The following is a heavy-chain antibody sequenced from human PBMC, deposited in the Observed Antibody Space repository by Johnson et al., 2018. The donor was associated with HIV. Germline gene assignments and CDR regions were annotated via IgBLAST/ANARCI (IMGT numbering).Heavy chain of an antibody. CDR2: ISWNSGSI. CDR1: GFTFDDYA. V-gene: IGHV3-9*01. D-gene: IGHD6-19*01. Sequence: VRLVESGGGVVQPGRSLRLSCAASGFTFDDYAMHWVRQAPGKGLEWVSGISWNSGSIGYADSVKGRFTISRDNAKNSLYLQMNSLRAEDTALYYCAVTVHSSGWYGGDDAFDIWGQGTMVTVSS. CDR3: AVTVHSSGWYGGDDAFDI. J-gene: IGHJ3*02.